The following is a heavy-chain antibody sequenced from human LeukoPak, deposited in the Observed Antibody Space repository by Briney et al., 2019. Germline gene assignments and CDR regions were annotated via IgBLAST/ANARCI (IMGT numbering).Heavy chain of an antibody. CDR1: GYTFTSYD. CDR2: INPNSGGT. Sequence: ASVKVSCKASGYTFTSYDINWVRQAPGQGLEWMGWINPNSGGTNYAQKFQGRVTMTRDTSISTAYMELSRLRSDDTAVYYCARGYSSGWGYYYYYMDVWGKGTTVTVSS. CDR3: ARGYSSGWGYYYYYMDV. V-gene: IGHV1-2*02. J-gene: IGHJ6*03. D-gene: IGHD6-19*01.